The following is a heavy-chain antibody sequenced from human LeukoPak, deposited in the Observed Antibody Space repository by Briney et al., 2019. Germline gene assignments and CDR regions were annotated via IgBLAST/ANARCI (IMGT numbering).Heavy chain of an antibody. CDR3: ANPDMGYWAVDY. Sequence: GGSLRLSCAASGFTFSSYGMNWVRQAPGKGLEWDSSISSSSSYINYADSVKGRFTISRDNSKSTLYLQMNSLRAEETAVYYCANPDMGYWAVDYWGQGTLVTVSS. CDR2: ISSSSSYI. D-gene: IGHD1-26*01. V-gene: IGHV3-21*04. J-gene: IGHJ4*02. CDR1: GFTFSSYG.